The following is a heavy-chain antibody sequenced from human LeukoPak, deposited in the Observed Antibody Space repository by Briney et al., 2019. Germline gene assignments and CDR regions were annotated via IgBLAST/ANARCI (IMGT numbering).Heavy chain of an antibody. V-gene: IGHV3-48*01. CDR2: ISRSSSTI. D-gene: IGHD3-22*01. J-gene: IGHJ4*02. CDR1: GFTFSSYS. Sequence: PGGSLRLSCAASGFTFSSYSMNWARQAPGKGLEWVSYISRSSSTIYYADSVKGRFTISRDNAKNSLYLQMNSLRAEDTAVYYCARDRPRPGYDSSGYYYSDYFDYWGQGTLVTVSS. CDR3: ARDRPRPGYDSSGYYYSDYFDY.